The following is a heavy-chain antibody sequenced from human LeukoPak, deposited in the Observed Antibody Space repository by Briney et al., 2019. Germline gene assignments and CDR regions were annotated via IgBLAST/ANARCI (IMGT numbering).Heavy chain of an antibody. CDR2: ITSSSSSI. CDR1: EFTFSDFS. J-gene: IGHJ4*02. Sequence: GGSLRLSCSASEFTFSDFSMSWVRQAPGKGLEWVSYITSSSSSIYYADSVKGRFTISRDNAKNSLYLQMNSLRAEDTAVYYCAREDYDILTGYYYLDYWGQGTLVTVSS. CDR3: AREDYDILTGYYYLDY. V-gene: IGHV3-21*05. D-gene: IGHD3-9*01.